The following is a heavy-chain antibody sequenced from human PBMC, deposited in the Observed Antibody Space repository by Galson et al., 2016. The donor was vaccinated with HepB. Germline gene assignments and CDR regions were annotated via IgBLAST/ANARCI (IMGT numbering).Heavy chain of an antibody. CDR2: ISPGDSDT. Sequence: QSGAEVKKPGESLKISCKGPGYYFTSYWIAWVRQMPGKGLEWMGIISPGDSDTTYSPSFQGRVNISADKSISTAYLQWSSLKALDTAMYYCARQAGVDDAFDIWGQGTMVTVSS. V-gene: IGHV5-51*01. D-gene: IGHD6-19*01. J-gene: IGHJ3*02. CDR3: ARQAGVDDAFDI. CDR1: GYYFTSYW.